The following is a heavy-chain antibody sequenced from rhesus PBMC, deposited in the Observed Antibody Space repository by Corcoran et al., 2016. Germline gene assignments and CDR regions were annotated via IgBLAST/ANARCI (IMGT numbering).Heavy chain of an antibody. CDR2: MYGSGGGT. D-gene: IGHD3-16*01. Sequence: QVQLQESGPGLVKPSETLSLTCAVSGGSRSGAHYWRWNRQPPGKGLEWIGYMYGSGGGTNYNPSLKNRVTISIDMSKNQFSLKLNSVTAADTAMYYCARPYSGSYYRFDVWGAGVLVTVSS. V-gene: IGHV4-106*01. CDR1: GGSRSGAHY. CDR3: ARPYSGSYYRFDV. J-gene: IGHJ5-1*01.